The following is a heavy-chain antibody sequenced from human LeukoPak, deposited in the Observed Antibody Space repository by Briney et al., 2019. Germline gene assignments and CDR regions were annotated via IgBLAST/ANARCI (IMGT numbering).Heavy chain of an antibody. D-gene: IGHD1-26*01. J-gene: IGHJ4*02. Sequence: PGGSLRLACAASGFTFSNYGIHWVRQAPGKGLDWVAFIWYDGSKKYYADSVKGRFTISRDNSKNTLYLQMDSLRAEDTAVYYWAKLGPWDPPDYWGQGTLVSVFS. CDR3: AKLGPWDPPDY. CDR2: IWYDGSKK. V-gene: IGHV3-30*02. CDR1: GFTFSNYG.